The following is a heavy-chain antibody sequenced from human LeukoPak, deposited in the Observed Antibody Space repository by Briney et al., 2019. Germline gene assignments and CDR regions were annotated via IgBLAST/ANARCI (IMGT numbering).Heavy chain of an antibody. CDR1: GFTFSNAW. CDR2: IKSKTDGGTT. Sequence: GGSLRLSCAASGFTFSNAWMSWVRQAPGKGLEWVGRIKSKTDGGTTDYAAPVKGRFTISRDDSKNTLYLQMNSLKTEDTAVYYRTTFVGWSAYYYYMDVWGKGTTVTVSS. J-gene: IGHJ6*03. D-gene: IGHD6-19*01. CDR3: TTFVGWSAYYYYMDV. V-gene: IGHV3-15*01.